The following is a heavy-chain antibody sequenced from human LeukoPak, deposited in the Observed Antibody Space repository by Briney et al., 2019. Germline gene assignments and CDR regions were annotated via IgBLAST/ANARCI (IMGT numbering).Heavy chain of an antibody. V-gene: IGHV4-59*01. Sequence: SETLSLTCTVSGGSISSYYWTWVRQPPGKGLEWIGYIYYSGSTNYNPSLKSRVTISLDTSKKQFSLKLNSVTAADTAVYYCARGGMVRGNWFDPWGQGTLVTVSS. CDR2: IYYSGST. CDR3: ARGGMVRGNWFDP. J-gene: IGHJ5*02. CDR1: GGSISSYY. D-gene: IGHD3-10*01.